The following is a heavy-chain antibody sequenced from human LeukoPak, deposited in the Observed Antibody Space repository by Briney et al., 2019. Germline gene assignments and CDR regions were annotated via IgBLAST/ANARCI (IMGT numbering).Heavy chain of an antibody. D-gene: IGHD2-8*01. Sequence: GGSLRLSCAASGFTFSSYAMSWVRQAPGKGLEWVSAISGSGGSTYYADSVKGRFTISRDNSKNTLYLQMNSLRAKDTAVYYCAKDRTNGVFSEYFQHWGQGTLVTVSS. J-gene: IGHJ1*01. CDR1: GFTFSSYA. V-gene: IGHV3-23*01. CDR2: ISGSGGST. CDR3: AKDRTNGVFSEYFQH.